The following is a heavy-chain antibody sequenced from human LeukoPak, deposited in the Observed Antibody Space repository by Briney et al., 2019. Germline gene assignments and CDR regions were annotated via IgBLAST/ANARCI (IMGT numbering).Heavy chain of an antibody. D-gene: IGHD3-3*01. CDR2: SGSGGST. J-gene: IGHJ4*02. CDR3: GKGCWSGYYSDI. CDR1: GFIFSSYA. Sequence: GASLRLSRAGSGFIFSSYAVSWVRHPPGKGLEWVSGSGSGGSTHYADSVKGRFTISRDHSKNTLYLQMDSLRAEDTAKYYCGKGCWSGYYSDIWGQGTLVTVSS. V-gene: IGHV3-23*01.